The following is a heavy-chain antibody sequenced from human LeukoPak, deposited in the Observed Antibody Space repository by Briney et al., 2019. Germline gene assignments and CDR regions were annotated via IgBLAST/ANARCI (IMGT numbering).Heavy chain of an antibody. CDR1: GYSFTDYL. D-gene: IGHD1-26*01. V-gene: IGHV1-2*06. CDR2: INPSSGGT. Sequence: ASVKVSCKASGYSFTDYLMHWARQAPGQGLEWIGRINPSSGGTNYGQKFQGRVTMTRDTSITTAYVEVSRLTSDDTAVYYCARQGIGAVDYWGQGTLVTVSS. CDR3: ARQGIGAVDY. J-gene: IGHJ4*02.